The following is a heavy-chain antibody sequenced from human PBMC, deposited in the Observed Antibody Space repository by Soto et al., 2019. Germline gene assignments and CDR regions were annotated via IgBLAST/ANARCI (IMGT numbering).Heavy chain of an antibody. J-gene: IGHJ6*02. Sequence: AAVKVSCKASGYTFTSYGISWVRQAPGQGLEWMGWISAYNGNTNYAQKLQGRVTMTTDTSTSTACMELRSLRSDDTAVYYCARDGRIVVVPAGRDYYYYGMDVWGQGTTVTVSS. CDR3: ARDGRIVVVPAGRDYYYYGMDV. CDR2: ISAYNGNT. D-gene: IGHD2-2*01. V-gene: IGHV1-18*04. CDR1: GYTFTSYG.